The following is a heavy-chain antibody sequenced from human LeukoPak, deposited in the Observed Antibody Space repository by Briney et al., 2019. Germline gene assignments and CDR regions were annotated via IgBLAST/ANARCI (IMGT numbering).Heavy chain of an antibody. CDR2: IKHDGSEK. CDR1: GFNFSNYW. CDR3: ARALSHCLDY. V-gene: IGHV3-7*01. Sequence: GGSLRLSCIVSGFNFSNYWMNWVRQAPGKGLEWVANIKHDGSEKYYVDSVKGRFSISRDNAKKSLYLQMNSLRAEDTAVYYCARALSHCLDYWGQGTLVPVSS. J-gene: IGHJ4*02. D-gene: IGHD3-16*01.